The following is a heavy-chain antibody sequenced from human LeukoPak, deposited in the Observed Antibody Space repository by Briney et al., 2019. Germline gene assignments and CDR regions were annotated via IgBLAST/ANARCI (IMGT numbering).Heavy chain of an antibody. CDR1: GGSFSGYY. D-gene: IGHD6-19*01. V-gene: IGHV4-34*01. J-gene: IGHJ4*02. CDR2: INHSGST. CDR3: ARGKQWPASLADY. Sequence: PSETLSLTCAVYGGSFSGYYWSWNRQPPGKGLEWIGEINHSGSTNYNPSLKSRVTISVDTSKNQFSLKLSSVTAADTAVYYCARGKQWPASLADYWGQGTLVTVSS.